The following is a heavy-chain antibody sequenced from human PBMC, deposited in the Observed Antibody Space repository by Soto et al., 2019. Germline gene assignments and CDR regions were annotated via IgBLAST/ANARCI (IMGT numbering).Heavy chain of an antibody. V-gene: IGHV3-7*01. J-gene: IGHJ4*02. Sequence: GGSLRLSCAASGLTFSSFWMSWVRQAPGKGPEWVASINQDGSNKQYVDSVKGRFTISRDNAENSLYLQMNSLRAEDTAVYYCARDYRADWGPGTLVTSPQ. D-gene: IGHD1-26*01. CDR2: INQDGSNK. CDR3: ARDYRAD. CDR1: GLTFSSFW.